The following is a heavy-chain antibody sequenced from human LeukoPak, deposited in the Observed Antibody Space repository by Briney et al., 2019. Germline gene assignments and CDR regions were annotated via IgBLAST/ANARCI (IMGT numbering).Heavy chain of an antibody. Sequence: GGSLRLSCAASGFTFSSYAMHWVRQAPGKGLEWVAVISYDGSNKYYADSVKGRFTISRDNSKNTLYLQMNSLRAEDTAVYYCARDSDGAWLNWGQGTMVTVSS. CDR2: ISYDGSNK. D-gene: IGHD3-9*01. CDR1: GFTFSSYA. J-gene: IGHJ3*01. CDR3: ARDSDGAWLN. V-gene: IGHV3-30-3*01.